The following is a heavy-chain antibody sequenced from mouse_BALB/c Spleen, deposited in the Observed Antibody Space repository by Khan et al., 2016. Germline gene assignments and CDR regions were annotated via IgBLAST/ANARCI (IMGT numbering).Heavy chain of an antibody. V-gene: IGHV3-1*02. CDR3: ARYYYGGAPWFAY. Sequence: EVQLVESGPGLVKPSQSLSLTCSVTGYSITSGYYWNWIRQFPGNKLEWMGYIHYSGSTNYNPSLKSRISITRDTSKNQFFLQLNSVTTEDTATFYCARYYYGGAPWFAYWGQGTLVTVSA. J-gene: IGHJ3*01. D-gene: IGHD1-1*01. CDR1: GYSITSGYY. CDR2: IHYSGST.